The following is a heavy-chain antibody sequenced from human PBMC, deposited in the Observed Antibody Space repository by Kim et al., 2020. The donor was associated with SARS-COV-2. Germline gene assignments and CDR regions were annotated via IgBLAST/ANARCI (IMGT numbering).Heavy chain of an antibody. CDR2: T. V-gene: IGHV3-23*05. Sequence: THNPDAVKGRVTISRDNSKNTLFLQMNSLRAEDTAVYYCAKNRGVGAPADWGQGTLVTVSS. J-gene: IGHJ1*01. D-gene: IGHD1-26*01. CDR3: AKNRGVGAPAD.